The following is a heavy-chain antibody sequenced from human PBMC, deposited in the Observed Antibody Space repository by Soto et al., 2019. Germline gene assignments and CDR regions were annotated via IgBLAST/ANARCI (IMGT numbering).Heavy chain of an antibody. CDR2: ISGSGGST. D-gene: IGHD3-22*01. CDR1: GFTFSSYA. J-gene: IGHJ4*02. Sequence: GVLRLSCAASGFTFSSYAMSWVRQAPGKGLEWVSAISGSGGSTYYADSVKGRFTISRDNSKNTLYLQMNSLRAEDTAVYYCAKDKVVPLANYYDRSGYDYWGQGTLVTVSS. CDR3: AKDKVVPLANYYDRSGYDY. V-gene: IGHV3-23*01.